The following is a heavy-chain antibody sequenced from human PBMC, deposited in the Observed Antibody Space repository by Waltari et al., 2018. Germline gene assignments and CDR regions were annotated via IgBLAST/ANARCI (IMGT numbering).Heavy chain of an antibody. J-gene: IGHJ6*02. Sequence: QVQLVQSGAEVKKPGASVKVSCKASGYTFTGYYMPGVRQAPGPGLEWMGWINPNSGGTNYAQKFQGRVTMTRDTSISTAYMELSRLRSDDTAVYYCARGGTTKSEYYYYYYGMDVWGQGTTVTVSS. CDR1: GYTFTGYY. CDR2: INPNSGGT. V-gene: IGHV1-2*02. CDR3: ARGGTTKSEYYYYYYGMDV. D-gene: IGHD1-7*01.